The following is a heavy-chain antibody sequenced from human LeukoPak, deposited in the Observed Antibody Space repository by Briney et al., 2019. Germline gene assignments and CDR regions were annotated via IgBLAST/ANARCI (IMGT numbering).Heavy chain of an antibody. V-gene: IGHV3-23*01. Sequence: GGSLRLSCAASGFTFSNAMSWVRQAPGKGLQWVSAISGSGGRTYYADSVKGRFTISRDNSKNTLYLQMNSLRAEDSAVYFCAREGVNDASGSYYYFGYWGQGTLVTVSS. D-gene: IGHD3-10*01. J-gene: IGHJ4*02. CDR2: ISGSGGRT. CDR1: GFTFSNA. CDR3: AREGVNDASGSYYYFGY.